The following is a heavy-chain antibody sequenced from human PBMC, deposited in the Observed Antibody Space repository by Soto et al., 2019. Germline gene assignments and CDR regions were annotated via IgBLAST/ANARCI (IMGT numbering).Heavy chain of an antibody. J-gene: IGHJ4*02. CDR1: GYTFTNYY. D-gene: IGHD2-15*01. V-gene: IGHV1-46*01. Sequence: ASVKVSCKASGYTFTNYYMHWMRQAPGLGHEWMGIINPYGGFTSYAQKFQGRVTMTWDTSASTVYMELSSLRSDYTAVYYCARDSYSAYLGQGSLVTVSS. CDR3: ARDSYSAY. CDR2: INPYGGFT.